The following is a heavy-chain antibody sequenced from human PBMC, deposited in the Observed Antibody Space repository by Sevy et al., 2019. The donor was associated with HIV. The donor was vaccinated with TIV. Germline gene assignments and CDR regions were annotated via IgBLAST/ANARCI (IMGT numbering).Heavy chain of an antibody. CDR1: GDSITNYY. CDR3: ARNSAYYYYGLDV. V-gene: IGHV4-59*01. J-gene: IGHJ6*02. Sequence: SETLSLICTVSGDSITNYYWSWIRQPPGKGLQWIGYHYYSGSTNYNPSLKSRVTISVDTSKNQISLKLSSVTAADTAVYYCARNSAYYYYGLDVWGPGTTVTVSS. CDR2: HYYSGST. D-gene: IGHD2-21*01.